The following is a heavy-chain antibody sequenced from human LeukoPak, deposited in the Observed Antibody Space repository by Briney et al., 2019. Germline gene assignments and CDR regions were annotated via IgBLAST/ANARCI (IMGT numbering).Heavy chain of an antibody. Sequence: GESLRLSCAASGFTLSNAWMTWVRQAPEMGLEWVGRIKSKIYGGTIDNAAPVKGRFTISRDDSKNTLYLQMNSLKTEDTAVYYCALDALGPSHHYYYGMDVWGQGTTVTVSS. CDR2: IKSKIYGGTI. CDR3: ALDALGPSHHYYYGMDV. D-gene: IGHD7-27*01. J-gene: IGHJ6*02. V-gene: IGHV3-15*01. CDR1: GFTLSNAW.